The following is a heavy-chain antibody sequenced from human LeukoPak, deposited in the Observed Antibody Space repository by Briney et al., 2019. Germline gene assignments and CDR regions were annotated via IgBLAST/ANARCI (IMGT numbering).Heavy chain of an antibody. D-gene: IGHD3-3*01. CDR2: ISAYNGNT. CDR1: GGTFSSYA. V-gene: IGHV1-18*01. J-gene: IGHJ4*02. Sequence: ASVKVSCKASGGTFSSYAISWVRQAPGQGLEWMGWISAYNGNTNYAQKLQGRVTMTTDTSTSTAYMELRSLRSDDTAVYYCARDRNFWSGYYGGRYFDYWGQGTLVTVSS. CDR3: ARDRNFWSGYYGGRYFDY.